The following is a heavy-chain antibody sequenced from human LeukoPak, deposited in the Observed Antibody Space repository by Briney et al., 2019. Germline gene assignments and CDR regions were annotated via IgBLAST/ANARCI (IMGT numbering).Heavy chain of an antibody. D-gene: IGHD1-7*01. V-gene: IGHV3-20*04. J-gene: IGHJ4*02. CDR2: INWNGRSR. Sequence: PGGSLRLSCVASGFTFNDSGMSWVRQAPGKGLEWISGINWNGRSRGYADSVKGRFTISRDNAKNSLYLEMNSLRAEDTALYFCARPLGITGTTPFDFWGQGTRVTVSS. CDR1: GFTFNDSG. CDR3: ARPLGITGTTPFDF.